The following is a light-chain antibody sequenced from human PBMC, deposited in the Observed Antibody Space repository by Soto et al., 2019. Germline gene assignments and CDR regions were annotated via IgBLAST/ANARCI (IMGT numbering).Light chain of an antibody. CDR2: GNS. Sequence: QAVVTQPPSVSGAPGQRVTISCTGSSSNIGAGYDVHWYQQLPGTAPNLLIYGNSKRPSGVPDLFSGSKSGTSASPAITVLQAEDEADYCCQSYDSSLSVVVFGGGTKLTVL. CDR3: QSYDSSLSVVV. V-gene: IGLV1-40*01. J-gene: IGLJ2*01. CDR1: SSNIGAGYD.